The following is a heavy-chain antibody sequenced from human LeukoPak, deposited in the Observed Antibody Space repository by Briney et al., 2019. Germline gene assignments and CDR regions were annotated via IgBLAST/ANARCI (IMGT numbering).Heavy chain of an antibody. V-gene: IGHV3-15*01. CDR2: IKSKADGGTT. Sequence: GGSLRLSCEASGFTFANGWMRWVRQAPGKGLEWIGRIKSKADGGTTDYAAVIKDRFSISRDDSKNTLYLQMNSLKTEDTGIYHCATDNSARAYWGQGTLVTVSS. CDR3: ATDNSARAY. CDR1: GFTFANGW. J-gene: IGHJ4*02.